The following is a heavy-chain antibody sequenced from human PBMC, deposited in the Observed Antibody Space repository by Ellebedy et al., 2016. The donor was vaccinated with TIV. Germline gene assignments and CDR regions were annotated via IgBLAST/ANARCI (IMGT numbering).Heavy chain of an antibody. V-gene: IGHV3-23*01. D-gene: IGHD1-26*01. CDR2: ISVSGGGT. CDR1: GFTFRNYA. J-gene: IGHJ4*02. CDR3: ARGGAGFDSMNRELSFDS. Sequence: GGSLRLXCEASGFTFRNYAMSWVRQAPGKGLEWVSGISVSGGGTYADSVKGRFTISRDNSKNTLYLQMDSLRDEDTAVYYCARGGAGFDSMNRELSFDSWGQGTLVTVSS.